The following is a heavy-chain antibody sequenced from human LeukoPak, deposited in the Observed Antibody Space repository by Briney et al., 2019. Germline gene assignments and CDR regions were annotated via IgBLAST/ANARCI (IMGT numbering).Heavy chain of an antibody. Sequence: PGESLKISCKGSGYRYTSYWIGWARQMPGKGLELMGIIYPGDSKTRYSPSFQGQVTISADKSISTAYLQWNSLKASETAKYYCARHHFDFWNGYYSDCWGQGTLVTVSS. D-gene: IGHD3/OR15-3a*01. CDR3: ARHHFDFWNGYYSDC. J-gene: IGHJ4*02. V-gene: IGHV5-51*01. CDR2: IYPGDSKT. CDR1: GYRYTSYW.